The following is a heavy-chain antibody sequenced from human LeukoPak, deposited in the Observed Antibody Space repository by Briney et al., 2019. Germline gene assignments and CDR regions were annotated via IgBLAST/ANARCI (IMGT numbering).Heavy chain of an antibody. J-gene: IGHJ3*02. CDR3: ASDTDDDAFDI. D-gene: IGHD4-17*01. Sequence: ASVKVSCKASGYTFTSYGISWVRQAPGQGLEWMGWINPNSGGTNYAQKFQGRVTMTRDTSISTAYMELSRLRSDDTAVYYCASDTDDDAFDIWGQGTMVTVSS. CDR2: INPNSGGT. V-gene: IGHV1-2*02. CDR1: GYTFTSYG.